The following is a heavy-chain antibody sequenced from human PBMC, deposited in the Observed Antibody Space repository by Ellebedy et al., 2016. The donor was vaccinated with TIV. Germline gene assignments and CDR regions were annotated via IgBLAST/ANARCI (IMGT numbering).Heavy chain of an antibody. Sequence: GESLKISCAASGFTFGHYWMNWVRQAPGKGLMWVSRITTDGSRTNYADSVRDRFTISRDNAKNTLYLQMNGLRADDTAVYYCAKSRGDINHDYGMDVWGEGTAVIVSS. V-gene: IGHV3-74*01. D-gene: IGHD3-9*01. CDR2: ITTDGSRT. CDR1: GFTFGHYW. J-gene: IGHJ6*04. CDR3: AKSRGDINHDYGMDV.